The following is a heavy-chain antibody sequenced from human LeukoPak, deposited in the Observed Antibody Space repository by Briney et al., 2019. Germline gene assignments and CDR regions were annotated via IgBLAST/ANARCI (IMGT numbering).Heavy chain of an antibody. J-gene: IGHJ5*02. CDR1: GFTFSSYA. CDR3: AKDRVSPGFNWFDP. D-gene: IGHD2/OR15-2a*01. V-gene: IGHV3-23*01. Sequence: GGSLRLSCAASGFTFSSYAMSWVRQAPGKGLEWVSAISGSGGSTHYADSVKGRFTISRDNSKSTVYLQMNSLRTEDTAVYYCAKDRVSPGFNWFDPWGQGTLVTVSS. CDR2: ISGSGGST.